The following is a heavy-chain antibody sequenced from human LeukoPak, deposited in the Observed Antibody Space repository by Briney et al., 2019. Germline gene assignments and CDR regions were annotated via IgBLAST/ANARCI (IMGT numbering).Heavy chain of an antibody. J-gene: IGHJ4*02. CDR3: AKPPYYYDSSGYYGPFDY. D-gene: IGHD3-22*01. V-gene: IGHV3-23*01. Sequence: GGSLRLSCAASGFTFSSYGMSWVRQAPGKGLEWDSVISGSGGSTYYADSVKGRFTISRDNSKNTLYLQMNSLRAEDTAVYYCAKPPYYYDSSGYYGPFDYWGQGTLVTVSS. CDR1: GFTFSSYG. CDR2: ISGSGGST.